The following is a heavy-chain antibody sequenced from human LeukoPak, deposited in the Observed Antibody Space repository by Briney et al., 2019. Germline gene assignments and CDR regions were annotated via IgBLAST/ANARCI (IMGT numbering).Heavy chain of an antibody. CDR1: GGSINSGGYY. D-gene: IGHD3/OR15-3a*01. Sequence: SETLSLTCTVSGGSINSGGYYWSWIRQPPGKGLEWIGYIYHTGNTYYNPSLKSRVTISVDTSKNQFSLKLSSVTAADTAVYYCARAAPQTSRDYAFDIWGQGTMVTVSS. CDR2: IYHTGNT. J-gene: IGHJ3*02. CDR3: ARAAPQTSRDYAFDI. V-gene: IGHV4-61*08.